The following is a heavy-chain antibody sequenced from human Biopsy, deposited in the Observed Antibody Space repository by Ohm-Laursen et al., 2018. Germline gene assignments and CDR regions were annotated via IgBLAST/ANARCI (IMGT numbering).Heavy chain of an antibody. J-gene: IGHJ5*02. V-gene: IGHV1-69*06. D-gene: IGHD3-3*01. Sequence: SSVKVSCKASGATFSNYAINWLRQALGQGLEWMGGINPMFGTAKYAQRFQGRVTITADKSTSTADMELSSLRSDDTAVYYCARSFGVVINFEHNWFDPWGQGTLVTVSS. CDR2: INPMFGTA. CDR3: ARSFGVVINFEHNWFDP. CDR1: GATFSNYA.